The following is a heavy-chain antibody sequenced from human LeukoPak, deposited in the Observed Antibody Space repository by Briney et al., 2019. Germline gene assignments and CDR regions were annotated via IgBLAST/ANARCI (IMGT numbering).Heavy chain of an antibody. CDR1: GFTFDDYA. Sequence: PGGSLRLSCAASGFTFDDYAMHWVRQAPGKGLEWVSLISGDGAGTYYADSVKGRFTISRDNRKNSMYLKMNSLRTEDSALYYCAKDNYYGSSGYYSFDYWGQGTLVTVSS. V-gene: IGHV3-43*02. D-gene: IGHD3-22*01. CDR3: AKDNYYGSSGYYSFDY. CDR2: ISGDGAGT. J-gene: IGHJ4*02.